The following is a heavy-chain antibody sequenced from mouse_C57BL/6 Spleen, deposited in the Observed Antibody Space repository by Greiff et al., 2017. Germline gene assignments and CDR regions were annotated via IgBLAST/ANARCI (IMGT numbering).Heavy chain of an antibody. CDR1: GFTFSDYG. Sequence: EVQLVESGGGLVKPGGSLKLSCAASGFTFSDYGMHWVRQAPETGLEWVAYISSGSSTIYYADTVTGRFSISRDKAKNTLFLQMTSLRSEDTAMYYCARDGYYAMDDWGQGTSVTVSS. D-gene: IGHD2-3*01. CDR2: ISSGSSTI. CDR3: ARDGYYAMDD. J-gene: IGHJ4*01. V-gene: IGHV5-17*01.